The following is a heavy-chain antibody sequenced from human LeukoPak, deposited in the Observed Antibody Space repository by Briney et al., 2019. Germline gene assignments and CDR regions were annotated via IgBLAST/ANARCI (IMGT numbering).Heavy chain of an antibody. V-gene: IGHV3-30*18. CDR3: AKLGITGTTPDDYYYYGMDV. D-gene: IGHD1-7*01. CDR1: GFTFSSYG. Sequence: PGRSLRLSCAASGFTFSSYGMHWVRQAPGKGLEWVAVISYEGSNKYYADSVKRRFTISRENSKTTLYLQMNSLRAEDTAVYYCAKLGITGTTPDDYYYYGMDVWGQGTSVTVS. CDR2: ISYEGSNK. J-gene: IGHJ6*02.